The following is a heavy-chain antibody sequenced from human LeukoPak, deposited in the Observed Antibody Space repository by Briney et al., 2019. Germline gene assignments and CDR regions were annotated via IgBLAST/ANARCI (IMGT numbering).Heavy chain of an antibody. J-gene: IGHJ4*02. CDR2: INHSGST. CDR1: GGSFSGYY. D-gene: IGHD2-15*01. Sequence: SETLSLTCAVYGGSFSGYYWSWIRQPPGKGLEWIGEINHSGSTNYNPSLKSRVTISVDTSKNQFSLKLSSVTAADTAVYYCARGHANNCSGGSCYTLNFHYWGQGTLVTVSS. V-gene: IGHV4-34*01. CDR3: ARGHANNCSGGSCYTLNFHY.